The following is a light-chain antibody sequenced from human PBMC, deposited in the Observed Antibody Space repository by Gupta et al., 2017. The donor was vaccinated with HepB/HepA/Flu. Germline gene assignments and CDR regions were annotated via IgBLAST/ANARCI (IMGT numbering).Light chain of an antibody. V-gene: IGLV2-14*01. CDR1: SSDVGGYSY. Sequence: QSAMTQPASVTGSPVLSITISCTGSSSDVGGYSYVSWSQLHTGKAPKLMIYDVSNRLWGVANRLSGSKSGNTASLTSSEMQSEDEADYYRASNTSSSTPYVVFGGGTKLTVL. CDR2: DVS. CDR3: ASNTSSSTPYVV. J-gene: IGLJ2*01.